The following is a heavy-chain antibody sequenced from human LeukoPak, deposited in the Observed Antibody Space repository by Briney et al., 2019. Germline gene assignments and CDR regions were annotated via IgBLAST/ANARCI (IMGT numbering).Heavy chain of an antibody. CDR1: GFTFSSYS. CDR2: ISSSSSYI. D-gene: IGHD2-2*01. J-gene: IGHJ4*02. Sequence: GGSLRLPCAASGFTFSSYSMNWVRQAPGKGLEWVSSISSSSSYIYYADSVKGRFTISRDNAKNSLYLQMNSLRAEDTAVYYCARACSSTSCYGDWGQGTLVTVSS. CDR3: ARACSSTSCYGD. V-gene: IGHV3-21*01.